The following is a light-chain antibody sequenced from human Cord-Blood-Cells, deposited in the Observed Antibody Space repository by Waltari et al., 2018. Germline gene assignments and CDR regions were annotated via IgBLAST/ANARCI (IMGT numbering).Light chain of an antibody. V-gene: IGLV3-1*01. CDR1: KLGDKY. CDR2: QDS. CDR3: QAWDSSTVV. Sequence: SYELTQPPSVSVSPGQTASITCAGDKLGDKYACWYQQKPGQSPVLVINQDSKRPSGIPERCSGSNSGNTATLTISGTQAMDEADYYCQAWDSSTVVFVGGTKLTVL. J-gene: IGLJ2*01.